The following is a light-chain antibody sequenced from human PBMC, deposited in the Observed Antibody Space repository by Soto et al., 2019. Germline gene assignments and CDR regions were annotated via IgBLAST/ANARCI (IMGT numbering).Light chain of an antibody. CDR1: QDIGNN. CDR3: QQYNVIPPWT. CDR2: DVS. J-gene: IGKJ2*01. V-gene: IGKV1-33*01. Sequence: DIQMTQSPSSLSVSLGDRVTITCRASQDIGNNLNWYRQKPGKAPELLIYDVSNLHTDVPERFSGSGSGTEFTLVINSLQPEDIATYYCQQYNVIPPWTFAQGTKLEIK.